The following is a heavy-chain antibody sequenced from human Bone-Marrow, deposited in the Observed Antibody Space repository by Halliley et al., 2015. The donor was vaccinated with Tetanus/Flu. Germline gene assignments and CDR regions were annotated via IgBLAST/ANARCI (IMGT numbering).Heavy chain of an antibody. Sequence: LEWVSSISSSSSYIHYADSVKGRFTISRDNARNSLFLQMNSLRAEDTAVYYCASEAVADTPWFDPWGQGTLVTVSS. J-gene: IGHJ5*02. V-gene: IGHV3-21*01. CDR2: ISSSSSYI. D-gene: IGHD6-19*01. CDR3: ASEAVADTPWFDP.